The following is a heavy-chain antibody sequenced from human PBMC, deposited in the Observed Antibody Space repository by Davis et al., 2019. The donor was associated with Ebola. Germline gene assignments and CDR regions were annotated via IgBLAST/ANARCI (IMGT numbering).Heavy chain of an antibody. CDR3: VRSQGYFSWFDP. D-gene: IGHD3-22*01. J-gene: IGHJ5*02. CDR2: ISVRTDDT. CDR1: GFTFSSYS. Sequence: PGGSLRLSCVASGFTFSSYSFNWVRQTPGKGLEWVSQISVRTDDTHYADSVKGRFTISKDYSKNKVYLQMNSLRVEDTGIYYCVRSQGYFSWFDPWGQGTLVNVSS. V-gene: IGHV3-23*01.